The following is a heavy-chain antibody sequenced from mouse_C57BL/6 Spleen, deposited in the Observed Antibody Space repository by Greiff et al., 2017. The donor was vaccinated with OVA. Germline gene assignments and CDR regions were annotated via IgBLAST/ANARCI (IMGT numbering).Heavy chain of an antibody. CDR3: TRDGGFFDY. J-gene: IGHJ2*01. Sequence: EVKLVESEGGLVQPGSSMKLSCTASGFTFSDYYMAWVRQVPEKGLEWVANINYDGSSTYYLDSLQSRFIISRDNAKNILYLQMSSLKAEDTATYYCTRDGGFFDYWGQGTTLTVSS. V-gene: IGHV5-16*01. CDR2: INYDGSST. CDR1: GFTFSDYY.